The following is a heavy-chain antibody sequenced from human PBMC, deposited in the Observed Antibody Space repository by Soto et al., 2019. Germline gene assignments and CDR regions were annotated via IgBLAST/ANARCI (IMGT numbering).Heavy chain of an antibody. CDR3: AGLHGTIFGVVTLPPFDY. Sequence: GGSLRLSCAASGFTFSYYWMHWVRQTPEKGLVWVARIYSDGSATTYADSVKGRFTISRDNSKNTLYLQMNSLRAEDTAVYYCAGLHGTIFGVVTLPPFDYWGQGTLVTVSS. D-gene: IGHD3-3*01. CDR1: GFTFSYYW. V-gene: IGHV3-74*03. J-gene: IGHJ4*02. CDR2: IYSDGSAT.